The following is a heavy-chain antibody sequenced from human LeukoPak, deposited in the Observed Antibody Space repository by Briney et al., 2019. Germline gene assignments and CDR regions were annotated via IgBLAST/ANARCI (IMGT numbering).Heavy chain of an antibody. CDR1: GFTFSSYS. V-gene: IGHV3-21*01. CDR2: ISSSSSYI. Sequence: GRSLRLSCAASGFTFSSYSMNWVRQAPGKGLEWVSSISSSSSYIYYADSVKGRFTISRDNAKNSLYLQMNSLRAEDTAVYYCARDVGIQLWFIDPVHFDYWGQGTLVTVSS. J-gene: IGHJ4*02. CDR3: ARDVGIQLWFIDPVHFDY. D-gene: IGHD5-18*01.